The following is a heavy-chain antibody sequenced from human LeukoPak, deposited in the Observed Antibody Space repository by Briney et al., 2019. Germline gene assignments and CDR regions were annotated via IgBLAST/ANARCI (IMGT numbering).Heavy chain of an antibody. CDR2: INAANSNT. V-gene: IGHV1-3*01. J-gene: IGHJ6*01. CDR3: ARAHQPLWFGDLRVYAMDV. D-gene: IGHD3-10*01. Sequence: GASVKVSCKASGYTFTNYAIHWVRQAPGQRLEWMGWINAANSNTKYSEQFQGRVTITRDTSASTAYMEMSSLKSEDTAVYYCARAHQPLWFGDLRVYAMDVWGKGPRSPSPQ. CDR1: GYTFTNYA.